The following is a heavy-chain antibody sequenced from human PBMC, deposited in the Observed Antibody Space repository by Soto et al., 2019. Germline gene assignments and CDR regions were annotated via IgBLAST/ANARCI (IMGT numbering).Heavy chain of an antibody. Sequence: PGGSLRLSCAASGFTVSSNYMSWVRQAPGKGLEWVSVIYSGGSTYYADSVKGRFTISRDNSKNTLYLQMNSLRAEDTAVYYCARDRITIFGVVIDYYYGMDVWGQGTTVTVSS. J-gene: IGHJ6*02. CDR1: GFTVSSNY. CDR2: IYSGGST. D-gene: IGHD3-3*01. CDR3: ARDRITIFGVVIDYYYGMDV. V-gene: IGHV3-53*05.